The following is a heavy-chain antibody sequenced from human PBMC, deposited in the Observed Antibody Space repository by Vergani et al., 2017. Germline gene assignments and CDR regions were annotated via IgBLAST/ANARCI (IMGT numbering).Heavy chain of an antibody. V-gene: IGHV3-33*01. CDR2: TWYDGNNK. CDR1: RFSFYKYG. CDR3: ARDLRLLYNRFDP. D-gene: IGHD1-14*01. J-gene: IGHJ5*02. Sequence: QVHLLESGGGVVQTGGSLRLSCAASRFSFYKYGMHWVRQSPGKGLEWVAVTWYDGNNKQYADSVKGRFTISRDNSKSTMYLQMNSLRDEDTGVYYCARDLRLLYNRFDPWGQGTLVTVSS.